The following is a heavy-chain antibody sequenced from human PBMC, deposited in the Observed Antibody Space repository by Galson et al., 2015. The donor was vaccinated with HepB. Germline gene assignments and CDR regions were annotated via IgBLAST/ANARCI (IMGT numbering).Heavy chain of an antibody. J-gene: IGHJ6*02. CDR2: IIPIFGTA. V-gene: IGHV1-69*13. Sequence: SVKVSCKASGGTFSSYAISWVRQAPGQGLEWMGGIIPIFGTANYAQKFQGRVTITADESTSTAYMELSSLRSEDTAVYYCARGAGQNYYGSGSYYSHYYYGMDVWAKGPRSPSP. CDR3: ARGAGQNYYGSGSYYSHYYYGMDV. D-gene: IGHD3-10*01. CDR1: GGTFSSYA.